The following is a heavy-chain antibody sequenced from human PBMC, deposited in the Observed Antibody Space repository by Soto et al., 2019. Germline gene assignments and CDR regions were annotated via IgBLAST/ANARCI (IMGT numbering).Heavy chain of an antibody. J-gene: IGHJ4*02. CDR3: AKGQSRVGAGMIYYFDY. CDR2: ISSSSSTI. Sequence: GGSLRLSCEASGSTFSSYSMNWVRQAPGKGLEWVSHISSSSSTIDYADSVKGRFTISRDNAKNSLYLQMNSLRAEDTAVYYCAKGQSRVGAGMIYYFDYWGQGTLVTVSS. CDR1: GSTFSSYS. V-gene: IGHV3-48*01. D-gene: IGHD6-19*01.